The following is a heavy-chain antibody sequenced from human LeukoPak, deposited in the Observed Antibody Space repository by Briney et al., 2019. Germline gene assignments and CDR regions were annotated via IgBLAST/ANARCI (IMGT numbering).Heavy chain of an antibody. J-gene: IGHJ5*02. V-gene: IGHV4-30-2*01. CDR2: IYHSGST. CDR3: ASALVVEGYSSSRYGFDP. Sequence: PSETLSLTCAVSGGSISSGGYSWSWIRQPPGKGLEWIGYIYHSGSTYYNPSLKSRVTISVDRSKNQFSLKLSSVTAADTAVYYCASALVVEGYSSSRYGFDPWGQGTLVTVSS. CDR1: GGSISSGGYS. D-gene: IGHD6-13*01.